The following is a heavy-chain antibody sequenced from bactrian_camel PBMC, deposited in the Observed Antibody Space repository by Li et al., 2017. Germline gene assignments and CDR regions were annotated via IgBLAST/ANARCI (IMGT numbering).Heavy chain of an antibody. CDR3: NTDRICRGQVPGYNV. CDR1: RYAYTSAC. D-gene: IGHD5*01. V-gene: IGHV3S40*01. Sequence: VQLVESGGGSVQAGGSLRLSCGASRYAYTSACMGWFRLRQAPGKGLEWVSTINSAGDSTYYADSVKGRFTISRDNAKNTIYLQMDDLKPEDTAMYYCNTDRICRGQVPGYNVWGQGTQVTVS. CDR2: INSAGDST. J-gene: IGHJ4*01.